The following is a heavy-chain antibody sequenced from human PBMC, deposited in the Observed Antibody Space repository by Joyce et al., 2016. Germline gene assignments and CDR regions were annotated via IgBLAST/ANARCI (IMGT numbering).Heavy chain of an antibody. Sequence: QLVESGGGVVKPGGSLRLSCEASGSTFSSSSMSWFRKAPGKGLEWVAAISGTSYYICHAETVRGRFTVSRDNAKKTLYLQMNSLRAEDSAVFYCARGGISYYYAMDVWGQGTTVTVSS. CDR1: GSTFSSSS. CDR3: ARGGISYYYAMDV. V-gene: IGHV3-21*01. J-gene: IGHJ6*02. D-gene: IGHD3-16*01. CDR2: ISGTSYYI.